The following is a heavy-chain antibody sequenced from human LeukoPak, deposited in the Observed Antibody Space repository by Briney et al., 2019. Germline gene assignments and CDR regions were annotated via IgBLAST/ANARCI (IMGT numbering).Heavy chain of an antibody. J-gene: IGHJ4*02. CDR1: GYTFTNFY. CDR2: INCSGGTT. CDR3: ARGSSVWFDY. Sequence: EASVKVSCKTPGYTFTNFYLHWVRQAPGQGLEWMGTINCSGGTTNYAQKFQGRVSITRDTSTSAVYMDLSSLRSEDTAVYYCARGSSVWFDYWGQGTLVTVSS. D-gene: IGHD6-19*01. V-gene: IGHV1-46*01.